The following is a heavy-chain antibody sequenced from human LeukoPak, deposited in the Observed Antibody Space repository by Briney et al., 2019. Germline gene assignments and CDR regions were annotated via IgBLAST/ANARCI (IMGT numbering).Heavy chain of an antibody. CDR3: ARLGAVEGDY. J-gene: IGHJ4*02. CDR1: GGSISSYY. Sequence: SETLSLTCTVSGGSISSYYWSWIRQPPGKGLEWIGYIYYSGSTNYNPSLKSRVTISVDTSKNQFSLKPSSVTAADTAVYYCARLGAVEGDYWGQGTLVTVSS. CDR2: IYYSGST. D-gene: IGHD6-19*01. V-gene: IGHV4-59*08.